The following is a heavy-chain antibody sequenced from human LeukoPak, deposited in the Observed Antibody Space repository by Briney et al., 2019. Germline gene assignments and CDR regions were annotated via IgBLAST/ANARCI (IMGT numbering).Heavy chain of an antibody. V-gene: IGHV4-59*01. Sequence: SETLSLTCTVSGGSISSYYWSWIRQPPGKGLEWIGYIYYSGSTNYDPSLKSRVTISADTSKNQFSLKLSSVTAADTAVYYCARDRLGDNWFDPWGQGTLVTVSS. D-gene: IGHD7-27*01. CDR2: IYYSGST. CDR3: ARDRLGDNWFDP. CDR1: GGSISSYY. J-gene: IGHJ5*02.